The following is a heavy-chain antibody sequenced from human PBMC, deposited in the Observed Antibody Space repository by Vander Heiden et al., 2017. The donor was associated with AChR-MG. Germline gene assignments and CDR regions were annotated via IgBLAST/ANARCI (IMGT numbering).Heavy chain of an antibody. J-gene: IGHJ2*01. Sequence: QVQLQQWGAGLLKPSETLSLTCAVYGGSFSGYYWSWIRQPPGKGLEWIGEINHSGSTNYNPSLKSRVTISVDTSKNQFSLKLSSVTAADTAVYYCARTVPRRGGYSYGHIPPPRYFDLWGRGTLVTVSS. D-gene: IGHD5-18*01. V-gene: IGHV4-34*01. CDR3: ARTVPRRGGYSYGHIPPPRYFDL. CDR1: GGSFSGYY. CDR2: INHSGST.